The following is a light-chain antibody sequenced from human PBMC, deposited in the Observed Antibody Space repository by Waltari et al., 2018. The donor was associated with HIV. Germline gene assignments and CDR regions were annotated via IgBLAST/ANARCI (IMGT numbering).Light chain of an antibody. CDR1: SSNIGVPY. V-gene: IGLV1-47*01. CDR2: RNN. J-gene: IGLJ2*01. Sequence: SVLTQPPSASGTPGQRGTISCSGSSSNIGVPYVYWNQKLPGTTPKLLNQRNNERPSGVTGRCSGSKSGTSASLAVRGLRSEDVADYYCASWDDSLSGLVFGGGTKLTVL. CDR3: ASWDDSLSGLV.